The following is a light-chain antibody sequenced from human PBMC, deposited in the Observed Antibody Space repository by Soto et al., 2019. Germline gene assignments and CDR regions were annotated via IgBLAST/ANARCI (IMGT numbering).Light chain of an antibody. CDR1: SSNIGNNY. V-gene: IGLV1-51*01. Sequence: QSVLTQPPSVSAAPGQKVTISCSGGSSNIGNNYVSWYQQVAGTTPKLLIFDNNKRPLGIPDRFSGSKSGTSATLGIAGLQTGDAADYYCATWDSSLSAWLFGGGTKLTVL. CDR2: DNN. J-gene: IGLJ3*02. CDR3: ATWDSSLSAWL.